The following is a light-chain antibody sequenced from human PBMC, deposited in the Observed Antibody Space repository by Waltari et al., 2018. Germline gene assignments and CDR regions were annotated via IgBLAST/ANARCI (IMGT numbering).Light chain of an antibody. CDR1: QSVGSSS. Sequence: EIVLTQSPGTASLSPGERVTISCRASQSVGSSSLAWYQQKPGQAPSLVIYRASRMATGIPDRFSGSGSGTDFSLTISRLEPEDFAVYYCQQHGTLPATFGQGTKVEIK. CDR2: RAS. V-gene: IGKV3-20*01. J-gene: IGKJ1*01. CDR3: QQHGTLPAT.